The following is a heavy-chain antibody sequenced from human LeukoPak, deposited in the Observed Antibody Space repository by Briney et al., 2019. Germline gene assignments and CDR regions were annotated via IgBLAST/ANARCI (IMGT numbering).Heavy chain of an antibody. CDR3: ARDCSGGSCYGAFDI. Sequence: SETLSLTCTVSGGSVRSGSYYWSWIRQPPGKGLEWIGYIYYSGSTNYNPSLKSRVTISVDTSKNQFSLKLSSVTAADTAVYYCARDCSGGSCYGAFDIWGQGTMVTVSS. V-gene: IGHV4-61*01. J-gene: IGHJ3*02. CDR2: IYYSGST. D-gene: IGHD2-15*01. CDR1: GGSVRSGSYY.